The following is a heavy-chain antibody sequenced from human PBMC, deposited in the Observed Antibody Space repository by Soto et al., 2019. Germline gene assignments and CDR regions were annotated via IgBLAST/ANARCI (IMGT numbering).Heavy chain of an antibody. CDR1: GYTFSDYY. CDR3: ARESYFYGSRSYTGGIDY. D-gene: IGHD3-10*01. V-gene: IGHV1-2*02. Sequence: ASVKVSCKASGYTFSDYYMHWVRQAPGQGLEWMGWINPNSGGTNYAQKFQGRVTMTRDTSISTAYMELSRLRSDDTAVYYCARESYFYGSRSYTGGIDYWGQGTLVTVS. CDR2: INPNSGGT. J-gene: IGHJ4*02.